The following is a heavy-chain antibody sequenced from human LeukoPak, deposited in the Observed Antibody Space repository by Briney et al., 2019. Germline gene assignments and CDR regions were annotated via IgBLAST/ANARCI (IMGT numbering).Heavy chain of an antibody. V-gene: IGHV4-4*07. CDR3: ARANRVSLYYFDY. Sequence: SETLSLTCTVSGGSISTYCWSWIRQPAGKGLEWIGHICTSGSTNYNPSLKSRVTISVDTSKNQFSLKLSSVTAADTAVYYCARANRVSLYYFDYWGQGTLVTVSS. CDR1: GGSISTYC. CDR2: ICTSGST. D-gene: IGHD5/OR15-5a*01. J-gene: IGHJ4*02.